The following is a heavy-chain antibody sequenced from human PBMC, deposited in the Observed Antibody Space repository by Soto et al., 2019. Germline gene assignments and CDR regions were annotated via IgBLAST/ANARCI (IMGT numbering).Heavy chain of an antibody. J-gene: IGHJ6*02. V-gene: IGHV4-59*01. CDR2: IYYSGST. CDR3: ARGAQLLHYYYGMDV. CDR1: SGSISSYY. D-gene: IGHD6-6*01. Sequence: PSETLSLTCTVSSGSISSYYWSWIRQPPGKGLEWIGYIYYSGSTNYNPSLKSRVTISVDTSKNQFSLKLSSVTAADTAVYYCARGAQLLHYYYGMDVWGQGTTVTVSS.